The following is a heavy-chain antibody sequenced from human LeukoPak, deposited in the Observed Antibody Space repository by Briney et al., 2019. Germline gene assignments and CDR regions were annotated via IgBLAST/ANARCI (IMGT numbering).Heavy chain of an antibody. D-gene: IGHD3-10*01. CDR1: GFTFSNFG. CDR2: IWYDGSNK. J-gene: IGHJ6*02. Sequence: GEPLRLSCAASGFTFSNFGMHWVRQAPGKGLEWVAVIWYDGSNKYYADSVKGRFTISRDNSKNTLYLQMNSLRAEDTAVYYCARALWFGEPLDGMDVWGQGTTVTVSS. V-gene: IGHV3-33*08. CDR3: ARALWFGEPLDGMDV.